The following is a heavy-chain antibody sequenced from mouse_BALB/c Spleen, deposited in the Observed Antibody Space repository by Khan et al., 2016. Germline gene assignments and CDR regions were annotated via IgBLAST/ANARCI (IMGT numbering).Heavy chain of an antibody. V-gene: IGHV14-3*02. D-gene: IGHD2-4*01. J-gene: IGHJ3*01. CDR3: ARSPYDYDVEFAY. Sequence: VQLQQSGAELVKPGASVKLSCTASGFNIKDTYMHWVKQRPEQGLEWIGRIDPANGNTKYDPKFQGKATITADTSSNTAYLQLSSLTSEDAAVDYCARSPYDYDVEFAYWGQGTLVTVSA. CDR2: IDPANGNT. CDR1: GFNIKDTY.